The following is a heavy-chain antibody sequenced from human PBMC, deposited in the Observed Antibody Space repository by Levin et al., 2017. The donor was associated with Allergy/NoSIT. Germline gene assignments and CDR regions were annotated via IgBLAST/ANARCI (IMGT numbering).Heavy chain of an antibody. CDR1: GFTFSSYA. CDR2: ISGSGGST. Sequence: GESLKISCAASGFTFSSYAMSWVRQAPGKGLEWVSAISGSGGSTYYADSVKGRFTISRDNSKNTLYLQMNSLRAEDTAVYYCAIPLVGWSRSDHDYWGQGTLVTVSS. V-gene: IGHV3-23*01. CDR3: AIPLVGWSRSDHDY. J-gene: IGHJ4*02. D-gene: IGHD3-3*01.